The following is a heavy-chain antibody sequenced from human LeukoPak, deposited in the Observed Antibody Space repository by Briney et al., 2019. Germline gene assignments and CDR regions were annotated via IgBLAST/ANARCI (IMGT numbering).Heavy chain of an antibody. V-gene: IGHV3-64*01. CDR2: ISTNGGRT. CDR1: GFTFSSYA. J-gene: IGHJ3*02. CDR3: ARERRGDDAFDI. D-gene: IGHD3-16*01. Sequence: SGGSLRLSCAASGFTFSSYAMHWVRQAPGKGLEYVSTISTNGGRTYYANPVKGRFTISRDNSKNTVYLQMGSLRAEDMAVYYCARERRGDDAFDIWGQGTMVTVSS.